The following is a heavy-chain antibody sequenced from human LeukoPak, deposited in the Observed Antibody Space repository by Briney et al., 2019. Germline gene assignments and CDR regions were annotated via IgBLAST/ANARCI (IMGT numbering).Heavy chain of an antibody. CDR3: ARKFYYGSANYYSLFDK. V-gene: IGHV3-23*01. J-gene: IGHJ4*02. Sequence: PGGSLRLSCAASGFTLTSYIMGWVRQAPGKGREWVARICASGNFTNYADSVKGRFTTSRDTSNNTLFLQMNSLSADDTAVYYCARKFYYGSANYYSLFDKWGQGTLVTVSS. CDR2: ICASGNFT. CDR1: GFTLTSYI. D-gene: IGHD3-10*01.